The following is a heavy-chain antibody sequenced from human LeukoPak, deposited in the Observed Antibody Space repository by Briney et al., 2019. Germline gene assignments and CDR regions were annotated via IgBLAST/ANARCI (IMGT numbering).Heavy chain of an antibody. V-gene: IGHV1-69*06. CDR3: ARHPRDSSGYYPSYYFDY. CDR1: GGTFSSYA. CDR2: IIPIFGTA. J-gene: IGHJ4*02. Sequence: SVKVSCKASGGTFSSYAISWVRQAPGQGLEWMGGIIPIFGTANYAQKFQGRVTITADKSTSTAYMELSSLRSEDTAVYYCARHPRDSSGYYPSYYFDYWGQGTLVTVSS. D-gene: IGHD3-22*01.